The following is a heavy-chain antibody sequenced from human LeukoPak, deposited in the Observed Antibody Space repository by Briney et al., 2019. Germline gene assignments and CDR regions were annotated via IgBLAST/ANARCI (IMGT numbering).Heavy chain of an antibody. J-gene: IGHJ4*02. Sequence: PGGSLRLSCAASGFTFTTYAMSWVRQAPGKGLEWVSGISGRGDSTNYADSVTGRFTISRDNAKNTVFLQMNSLRVEDTAVYYCARDQGVAGWLSAWGQGTLVTVSS. CDR1: GFTFTTYA. V-gene: IGHV3-23*01. CDR2: ISGRGDST. D-gene: IGHD3-22*01. CDR3: ARDQGVAGWLSA.